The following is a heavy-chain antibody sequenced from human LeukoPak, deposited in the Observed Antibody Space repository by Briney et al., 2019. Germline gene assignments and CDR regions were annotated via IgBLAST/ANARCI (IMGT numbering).Heavy chain of an antibody. CDR1: GGSISSYY. J-gene: IGHJ6*03. CDR3: ARVMTTHCYYMDV. CDR2: IYYSGST. D-gene: IGHD4-11*01. V-gene: IGHV4-59*01. Sequence: SETLSLTCTVSGGSISSYYWSWIRQPPGKGLEWIGYIYYSGSTNYNPSLRSRVTISVDTSKNQFSLELNSVTAADTAVYYCARVMTTHCYYMDVWGKGTTVTISS.